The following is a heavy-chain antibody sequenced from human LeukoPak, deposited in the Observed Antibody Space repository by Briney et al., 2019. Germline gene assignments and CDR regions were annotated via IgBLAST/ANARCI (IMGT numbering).Heavy chain of an antibody. D-gene: IGHD6-6*01. V-gene: IGHV1-2*02. Sequence: GASVKVSCKASGYTFTGYYMHWVRQAPGQGLEWMGWINPNSGGTNYPQKFQGRVTMTRDTSISTACMEMRRLTSDDTAIYYCATEAGHSSSRNSEYYFDYWGQGTLVTVSS. J-gene: IGHJ4*02. CDR2: INPNSGGT. CDR3: ATEAGHSSSRNSEYYFDY. CDR1: GYTFTGYY.